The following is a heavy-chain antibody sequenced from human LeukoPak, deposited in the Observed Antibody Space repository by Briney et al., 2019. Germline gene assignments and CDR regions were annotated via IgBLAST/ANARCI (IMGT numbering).Heavy chain of an antibody. V-gene: IGHV1-46*01. CDR1: GYTFTSYY. J-gene: IGHJ5*02. Sequence: ASVKVSCKASGYTFTSYYMHWVRQAPGQGLEWMGIINPSGGSTSYAQKFQGRVTMTRAMSTSTVYMELSSLRSEDTAVYYCARDWAARYYSSSYLPTSNWFDPWGQGTLVTVSS. CDR2: INPSGGST. CDR3: ARDWAARYYSSSYLPTSNWFDP. D-gene: IGHD6-6*01.